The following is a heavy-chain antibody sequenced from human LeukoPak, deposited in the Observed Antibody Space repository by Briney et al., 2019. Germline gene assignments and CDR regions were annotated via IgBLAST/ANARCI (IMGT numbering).Heavy chain of an antibody. CDR2: ISSSSSYI. D-gene: IGHD2-8*01. V-gene: IGHV3-21*01. CDR3: ARGYCTNGVCYTHYTPFDY. J-gene: IGHJ4*02. CDR1: GFTFSSYS. Sequence: GGSLRLSCAASGFTFSSYSMNWVRQAPGKGLEWVSSISSSSSYIYYADSVKGRFTISRDNAKNSLYLQMNSLRAEDTAVYYCARGYCTNGVCYTHYTPFDYWGQGTLVTVSS.